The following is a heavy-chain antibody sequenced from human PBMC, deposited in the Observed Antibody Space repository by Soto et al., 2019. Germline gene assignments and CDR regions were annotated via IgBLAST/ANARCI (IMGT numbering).Heavy chain of an antibody. Sequence: ASVKVSCKASGHTFTGSYMHWVRQAPGQGLEWMGWINPNSGGTNYAQKFQGRVTRTRDTSISTAYMERSRLRSDDTAVYSGERGVCGGDCYYNYWGQGTLVTVSS. CDR2: INPNSGGT. CDR1: GHTFTGSY. J-gene: IGHJ4*02. V-gene: IGHV1-2*02. CDR3: ERGVCGGDCYYNY. D-gene: IGHD2-21*02.